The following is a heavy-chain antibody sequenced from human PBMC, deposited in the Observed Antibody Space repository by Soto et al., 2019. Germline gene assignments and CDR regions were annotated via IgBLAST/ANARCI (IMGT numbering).Heavy chain of an antibody. CDR2: ISGSGGST. D-gene: IGHD1-7*01. J-gene: IGHJ6*03. Sequence: GGSLRLSCAASGFTFSSYAMSWVRQAPGKGLEWVSAISGSGGSTYYADSVKGRFTISRDNSKNTLYLQMNSLRAEDTAVYYCAKDMKVHNWNFGYMDVWGKGTTVTVSS. CDR3: AKDMKVHNWNFGYMDV. CDR1: GFTFSSYA. V-gene: IGHV3-23*01.